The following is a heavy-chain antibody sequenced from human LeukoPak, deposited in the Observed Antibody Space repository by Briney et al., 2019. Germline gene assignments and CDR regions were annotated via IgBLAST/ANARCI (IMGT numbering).Heavy chain of an antibody. CDR1: GFTFDNYA. Sequence: GGSLRLSCAASGFTFDNYAMHWVRQAPGKGLEWVSVIYSDGTTRNADSVKGRFTISRDNSKNTVYLQMDSLRAEDTAVYYCARDKDAWGQGTLVTVSS. CDR3: ARDKDA. J-gene: IGHJ5*02. CDR2: IYSDGTT. V-gene: IGHV3-66*01.